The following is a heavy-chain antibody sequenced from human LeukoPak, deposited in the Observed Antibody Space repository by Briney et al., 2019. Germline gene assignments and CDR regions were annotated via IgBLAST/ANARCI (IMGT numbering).Heavy chain of an antibody. V-gene: IGHV4-4*07. CDR3: ARAYYYYYMDV. J-gene: IGHJ6*03. CDR1: GGSISSYY. Sequence: SETLSLTCSVSGGSISSYYWSWIRQPAGKGREWIGRIYTTGNTDYNPSLKSRVAMSVDTSKNQFSLNLSSVTAADTAVYYCARAYYYYYMDVWGEGTTVTVSS. CDR2: IYTTGNT.